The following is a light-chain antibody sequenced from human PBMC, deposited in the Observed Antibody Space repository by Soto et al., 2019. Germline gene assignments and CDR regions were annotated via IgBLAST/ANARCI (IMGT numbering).Light chain of an antibody. Sequence: EIVLTQSPGTLSLSPGERATLSCRASQSFSSSYLAWYQQIPGQPPRLLIYGASSRATGIPARFSGSGSGTDFTLTISRLEPEDFAVYYCHQRKSWPRTFGQGTKVDIK. J-gene: IGKJ1*01. V-gene: IGKV3D-20*02. CDR2: GAS. CDR1: QSFSSSY. CDR3: HQRKSWPRT.